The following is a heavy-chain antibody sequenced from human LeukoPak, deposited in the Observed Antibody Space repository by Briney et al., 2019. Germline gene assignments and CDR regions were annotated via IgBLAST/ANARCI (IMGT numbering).Heavy chain of an antibody. CDR3: AKEYTTSWFTSLN. CDR2: ICDNGAKP. J-gene: IGHJ4*02. V-gene: IGHV3-23*01. Sequence: GGSLRLSCAASGFTFSTHSMSWVRQAPGKGLEWVSGICDNGAKPYYADFVKGRFTISRDNSKKTLYLHMNSLRAEDTAVYYCAKEYTTSWFTSLNWGQGTLVTVSS. CDR1: GFTFSTHS. D-gene: IGHD6-13*01.